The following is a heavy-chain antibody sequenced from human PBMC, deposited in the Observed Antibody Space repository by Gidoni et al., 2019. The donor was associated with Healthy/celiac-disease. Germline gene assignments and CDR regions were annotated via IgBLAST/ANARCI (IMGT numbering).Heavy chain of an antibody. J-gene: IGHJ4*02. Sequence: QVQLQQWGAGLLKPSEPLSLTCAVYGGSFSGYYWSWIRQPPGTGLEWIGESNHSGSTNYNPSLKSRVTISVDTSKNQFSLKLSSVTAADTAVYYCARGGITGTRTFDYWGQGTLVTVSS. D-gene: IGHD1-20*01. V-gene: IGHV4-34*01. CDR1: GGSFSGYY. CDR3: ARGGITGTRTFDY. CDR2: SNHSGST.